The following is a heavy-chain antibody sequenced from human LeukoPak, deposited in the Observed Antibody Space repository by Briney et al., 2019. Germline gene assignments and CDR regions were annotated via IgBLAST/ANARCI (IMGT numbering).Heavy chain of an antibody. CDR2: ISAYNGNT. CDR1: GYTFTSYG. J-gene: IGHJ6*03. Sequence: ASVKVSCKASGYTFTSYGISWVRQAPGQGLEWMGWISAYNGNTNYAQKLQGRVTMTTDTSTSTAYMELRSLRSDDTAVYYCARTPQSSTSCSKRECYYYYYMDVWGKGTTVTVSS. V-gene: IGHV1-18*01. CDR3: ARTPQSSTSCSKRECYYYYYMDV. D-gene: IGHD2-2*01.